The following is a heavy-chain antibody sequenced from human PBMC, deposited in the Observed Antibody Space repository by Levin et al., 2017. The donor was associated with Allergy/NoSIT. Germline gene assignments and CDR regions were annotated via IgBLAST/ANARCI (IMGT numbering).Heavy chain of an antibody. CDR1: GYTFTSYD. CDR2: MNPNSGNT. CDR3: ARGGVVPGLRTGWFDP. Sequence: GESLKISCKASGYTFTSYDINWVRQATGQGLEWMGWMNPNSGNTGYAQKFQGRVTMTRNTSISTAYMELSSLRSEDTAVYYCARGGVVPGLRTGWFDPWGQGTLVTVSS. J-gene: IGHJ5*02. D-gene: IGHD2-2*01. V-gene: IGHV1-8*01.